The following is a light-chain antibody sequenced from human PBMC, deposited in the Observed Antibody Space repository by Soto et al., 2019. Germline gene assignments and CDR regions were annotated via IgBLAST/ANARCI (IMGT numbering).Light chain of an antibody. CDR1: QSVSSN. V-gene: IGKV3D-15*01. CDR2: GAS. Sequence: EIVMTNSPATLSVSPWEIATLSCRASQSVSSNLAWYQQKPGQAPRLLIYGASTRAAGIPDRFSGSGYGTYFTLTISSLQSEDFAVYDCQQYNIWRSITFGPGTRLEIK. CDR3: QQYNIWRSIT. J-gene: IGKJ5*01.